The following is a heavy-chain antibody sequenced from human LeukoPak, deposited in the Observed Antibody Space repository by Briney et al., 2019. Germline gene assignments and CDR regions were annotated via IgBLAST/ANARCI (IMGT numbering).Heavy chain of an antibody. CDR3: ASIAVAGTFDAFDI. CDR2: IYHSGST. Sequence: SETLSLTCAVSGGSISSSNWWSWVRQPPGKGLEWIGEIYHSGSTNYNPSLKSRVTISVDKSKNQFSLKLSSVTAADTAVYYCASIAVAGTFDAFDIWGQGTMVTVSS. D-gene: IGHD6-19*01. CDR1: GGSISSSNW. J-gene: IGHJ3*02. V-gene: IGHV4-4*02.